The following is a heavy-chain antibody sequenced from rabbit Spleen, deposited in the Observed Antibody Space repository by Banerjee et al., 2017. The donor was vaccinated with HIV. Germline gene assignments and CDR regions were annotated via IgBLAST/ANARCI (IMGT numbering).Heavy chain of an antibody. J-gene: IGHJ4*01. CDR1: GIDLMSIA. CDR2: IYPVFGIT. CDR3: ARNANGGWDL. Sequence: QQQLVESGGGLVKPGASLTLTCKASGIDLMSIAMSWVRQAPGQGLEWIGDIYPVFGITNYANWVKGRFTISSDNAQNTVDLQMNSLTPADTATYFCARNANGGWDLWGPGTLVTVS. V-gene: IGHV1S47*01. D-gene: IGHD4-1*01.